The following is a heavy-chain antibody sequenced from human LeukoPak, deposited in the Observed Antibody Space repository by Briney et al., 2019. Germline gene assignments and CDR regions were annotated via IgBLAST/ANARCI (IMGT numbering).Heavy chain of an antibody. V-gene: IGHV4-34*01. CDR1: GGSISNYY. CDR3: ARQRRGVNSSRPFDY. CDR2: INHSGST. D-gene: IGHD6-13*01. Sequence: KSSETLSLTCTVSGGSISNYYWSWIRQPPGKGLEWIGEINHSGSTNYNPSLKSRVTISVDTSKNQFSLKLSSVTAADTAVYYCARQRRGVNSSRPFDYWGQGTLVTVSS. J-gene: IGHJ4*02.